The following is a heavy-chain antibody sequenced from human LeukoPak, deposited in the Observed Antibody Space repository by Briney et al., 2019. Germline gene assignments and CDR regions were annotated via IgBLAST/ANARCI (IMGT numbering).Heavy chain of an antibody. V-gene: IGHV3-53*01. CDR1: GFIVRSHY. Sequence: GESLRLSCAASGFIVRSHYMSWVRQAPGKGLEWVSVFYSGGSTDNADSEKGRFTITRDNSKNTKYLQMNSLRAEDTAVDYCARGFGAIYYYGMDVWRQGTTVTVSS. D-gene: IGHD3-10*01. J-gene: IGHJ6*02. CDR2: FYSGGST. CDR3: ARGFGAIYYYGMDV.